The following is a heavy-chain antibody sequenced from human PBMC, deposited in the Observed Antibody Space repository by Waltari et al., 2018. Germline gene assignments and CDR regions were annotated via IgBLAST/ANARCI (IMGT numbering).Heavy chain of an antibody. CDR1: GGSISSYY. D-gene: IGHD3-22*01. CDR2: IYYSGST. J-gene: IGHJ4*02. CDR3: AFGSDSSGYYYYFDY. V-gene: IGHV4-59*01. Sequence: QVQLQESGPGLVKPSETLSLTCTVSGGSISSYYWSWIRQPPGKGLEWIGYIYYSGSTNYNPARKSRVTISVDTSKNQVSLKLSSVTAADTAVYYCAFGSDSSGYYYYFDYWGQGTLVTVSS.